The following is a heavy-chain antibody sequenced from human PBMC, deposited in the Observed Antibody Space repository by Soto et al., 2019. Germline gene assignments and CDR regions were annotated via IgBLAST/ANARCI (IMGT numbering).Heavy chain of an antibody. Sequence: GASVKVSCKASGYTFTSYGISWVRQAPGQGLEWMGWISAYNGNTNYAQKLQGRVTVTTDTSTSTAYMELRSLRSDDTAVYYCARDSAGYSYGSVHYYYYGMDVWGQGTTVTVSS. J-gene: IGHJ6*02. CDR3: ARDSAGYSYGSVHYYYYGMDV. CDR2: ISAYNGNT. V-gene: IGHV1-18*01. D-gene: IGHD5-18*01. CDR1: GYTFTSYG.